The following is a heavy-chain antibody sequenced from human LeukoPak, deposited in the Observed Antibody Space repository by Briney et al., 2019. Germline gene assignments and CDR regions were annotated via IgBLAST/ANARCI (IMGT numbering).Heavy chain of an antibody. CDR3: ARDPKSQLLLDY. CDR2: INPYSGAI. Sequence: ASVKVSCNSSGFTFTDEYIHWVRQAPGQGLEWMGWINPYSGAINYAQKFQGRVTLTRDTSISTAYMELSRLTSGDTAVYYCARDPKSQLLLDYWGQGTLVTVSS. V-gene: IGHV1-2*02. D-gene: IGHD2-2*01. J-gene: IGHJ4*02. CDR1: GFTFTDEY.